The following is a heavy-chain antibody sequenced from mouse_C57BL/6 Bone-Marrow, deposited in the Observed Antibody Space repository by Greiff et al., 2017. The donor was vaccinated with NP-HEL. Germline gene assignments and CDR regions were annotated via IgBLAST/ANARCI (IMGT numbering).Heavy chain of an antibody. Sequence: QVQLKESGAELVKPGASVKLSCKASGYTFTSYWMHWVKQRPGQGLEWIGMIHPNSGSTNYNEKFKSKATLTVDKSSSTAYMQLSSLTSEDSAVYYCARDLTGNFDYWGQGTTLTVSS. V-gene: IGHV1-64*01. D-gene: IGHD4-1*01. CDR2: IHPNSGST. CDR1: GYTFTSYW. CDR3: ARDLTGNFDY. J-gene: IGHJ2*01.